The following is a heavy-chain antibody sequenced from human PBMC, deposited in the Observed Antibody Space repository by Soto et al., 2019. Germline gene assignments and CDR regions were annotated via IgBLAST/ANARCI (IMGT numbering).Heavy chain of an antibody. CDR3: ARDSKNRQDGMDV. D-gene: IGHD6-13*01. V-gene: IGHV3-21*01. CDR1: GFTFRSYS. J-gene: IGHJ6*02. Sequence: EVQLVESGGGLVKPGGSLRLSCEGSGFTFRSYSINWVRQAPGKGLEWVSSISVIGDYTFYADSVKGRFTISRDNAKNSLFLQMDSLRAEDTAVYFCARDSKNRQDGMDVWGQWTTVIVSS. CDR2: ISVIGDYT.